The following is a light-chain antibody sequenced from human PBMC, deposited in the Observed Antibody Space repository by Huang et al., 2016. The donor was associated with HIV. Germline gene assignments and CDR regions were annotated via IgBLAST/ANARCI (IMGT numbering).Light chain of an antibody. Sequence: DIQMTQSPSSLSASVGDRVTITCQASHDISNSLNWYQQKPGKAPKLLIYDASSLQTGVPSRFSGSGSWTDFSFTISSLQPEDITTYFCQQYDDLPYTFGQGTKLEIK. CDR3: QQYDDLPYT. V-gene: IGKV1-33*01. CDR2: DAS. CDR1: HDISNS. J-gene: IGKJ2*01.